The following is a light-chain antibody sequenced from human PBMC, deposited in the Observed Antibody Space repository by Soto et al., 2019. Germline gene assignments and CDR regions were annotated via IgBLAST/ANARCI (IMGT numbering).Light chain of an antibody. CDR3: SSYAGSILGV. J-gene: IGLJ3*02. CDR1: SSDVGGYKY. CDR2: EVS. V-gene: IGLV2-8*01. Sequence: QSVLTQPPSASGSPGQSVTISCTGTSSDVGGYKYVPWYQQHPGKAPKLMIYEVSKRPSGVPDRFSGSKSGNTASLTVSGLQAEDEADYYCSSYAGSILGVFGGGTKLTVL.